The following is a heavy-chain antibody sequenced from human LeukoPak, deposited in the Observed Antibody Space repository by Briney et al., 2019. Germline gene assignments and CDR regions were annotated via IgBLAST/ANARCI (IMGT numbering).Heavy chain of an antibody. V-gene: IGHV4-38-2*02. J-gene: IGHJ5*02. Sequence: SETLSLTCTVSGYSISSGFYWGWIRQPPGKGLEWIGSIYHSGSTHYNSSLKSRVTISVDTSKNQFSLKLSSVTAADTAVYYCARVARRGYSYGFLKGFDPWGQGTLVTVSS. CDR2: IYHSGST. CDR1: GYSISSGFY. D-gene: IGHD5-18*01. CDR3: ARVARRGYSYGFLKGFDP.